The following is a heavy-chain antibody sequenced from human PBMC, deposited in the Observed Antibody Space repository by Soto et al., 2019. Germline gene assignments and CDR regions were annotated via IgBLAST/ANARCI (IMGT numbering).Heavy chain of an antibody. J-gene: IGHJ5*02. CDR3: ATSVDP. CDR2: IFYSGTT. D-gene: IGHD1-1*01. CDR1: GGSISTGGYY. Sequence: SETLSLTCTVSGGSISTGGYYWTWIRQHPGKGLEWIGYIFYSGTTYYNPSLKSRVTISVDTSKNQFSLKLSSVTAADTAVYYCATSVDPWGQGTLVTVS. V-gene: IGHV4-31*03.